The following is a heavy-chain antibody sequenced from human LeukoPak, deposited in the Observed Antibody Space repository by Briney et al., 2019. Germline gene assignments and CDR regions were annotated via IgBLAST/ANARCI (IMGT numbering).Heavy chain of an antibody. CDR1: GFTFSSYA. Sequence: PGGSLRLSCAASGFTFSSYAMSWVRQAPGKGLEWVSAISGSGGSTYYADSVKGRFTISRDNSKNTLYLQMNSLRAEDTAVYHCAKDRSYSSSWHPDYWGQGTLVTVSS. CDR3: AKDRSYSSSWHPDY. D-gene: IGHD6-13*01. J-gene: IGHJ4*02. V-gene: IGHV3-23*01. CDR2: ISGSGGST.